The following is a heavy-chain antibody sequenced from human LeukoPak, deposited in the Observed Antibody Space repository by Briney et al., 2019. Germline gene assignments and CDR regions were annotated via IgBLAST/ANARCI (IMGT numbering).Heavy chain of an antibody. CDR2: MNPNSGNT. CDR3: ARNGKEARWFDH. J-gene: IGHJ5*02. CDR1: GYTFTSYE. Sequence: ASVTVSFKASGYTFTSYEINWVRQATGQGLEWMGWMNPNSGNTVYAQKFQGRVTMTRNTSISTAYMELSSLRSEDTAIYYCARNGKEARWFDHWGQGTLVTVSS. V-gene: IGHV1-8*01. D-gene: IGHD1-14*01.